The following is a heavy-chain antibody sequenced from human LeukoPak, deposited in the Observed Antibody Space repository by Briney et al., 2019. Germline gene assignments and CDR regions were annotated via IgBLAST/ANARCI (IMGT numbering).Heavy chain of an antibody. Sequence: PGGSLRLSCAASGFTLSDHYMSWVRQAPGKGLEWVSVIYSGGSTYYADSVKGRFTISRDNSKNTLYLQMNSLRAEDTAVYYCARVIIISVARWFDPWGQGTLVTVSS. CDR1: GFTLSDHY. CDR3: ARVIIISVARWFDP. D-gene: IGHD3-16*02. CDR2: IYSGGST. V-gene: IGHV3-66*01. J-gene: IGHJ5*02.